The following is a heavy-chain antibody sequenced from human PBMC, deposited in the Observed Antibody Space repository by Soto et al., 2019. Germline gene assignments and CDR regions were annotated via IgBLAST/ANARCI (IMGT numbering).Heavy chain of an antibody. J-gene: IGHJ4*02. V-gene: IGHV4-39*01. Sequence: SETLSLTCTVSGVSISNSSYYWGWIRRPPGKGLEWIGTIYYSGITYYNPSLKGRVTISVDTSKNQFSLKLTSVTAADTAVYYCARHGSNWGQGTLVTVSS. CDR1: GVSISNSSYY. CDR2: IYYSGIT. CDR3: ARHGSN.